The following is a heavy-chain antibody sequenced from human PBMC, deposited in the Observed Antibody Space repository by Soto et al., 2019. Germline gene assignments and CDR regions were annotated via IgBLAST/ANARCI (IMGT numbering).Heavy chain of an antibody. CDR3: ARGDEGWELLPFDY. CDR2: ISYDGSNK. J-gene: IGHJ4*02. CDR1: GFTFSSYA. Sequence: QVQLVESGGGVVQPGRSLRLSCAASGFTFSSYAMHWVHQAPGKGLEWVAVISYDGSNKYYADSVKGRFTISRDNSKNTRYLQMKSRRAEDTAVYYCARGDEGWELLPFDYWGQGTLVTVSS. V-gene: IGHV3-30-3*01. D-gene: IGHD1-26*01.